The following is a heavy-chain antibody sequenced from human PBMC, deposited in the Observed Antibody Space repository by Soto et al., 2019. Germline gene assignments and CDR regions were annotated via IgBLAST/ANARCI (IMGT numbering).Heavy chain of an antibody. CDR3: ARGFSAGKGSPPDS. CDR1: GFSFIKYA. CDR2: LSGSGGRT. Sequence: EVQLLESGGGLVQPGGSLRLSCAASGFSFIKYAMSWVRQAPGKGLEWVSGLSGSGGRTSSADSVKGRVAISRDNSRNPLYLRMNGLRDWDTAIYSCARGFSAGKGSPPDSWGQGTLVTVSS. V-gene: IGHV3-23*01. J-gene: IGHJ4*02. D-gene: IGHD3-10*01.